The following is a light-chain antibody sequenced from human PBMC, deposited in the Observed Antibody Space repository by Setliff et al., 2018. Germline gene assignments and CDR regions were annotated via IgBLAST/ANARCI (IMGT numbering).Light chain of an antibody. CDR1: SSGIGGYNY. V-gene: IGLV2-14*03. Sequence: QSVLTQPASVSGSPGQSITISCTGPSSGIGGYNYVSWYQQYPGKAPQLIIYGVSXXXSGVSDRFSGSKSGNTASLTISGLQVEDEADYYCSSYTSNTFVFAAGTKVTVL. CDR3: SSYTSNTFV. CDR2: GVS. J-gene: IGLJ1*01.